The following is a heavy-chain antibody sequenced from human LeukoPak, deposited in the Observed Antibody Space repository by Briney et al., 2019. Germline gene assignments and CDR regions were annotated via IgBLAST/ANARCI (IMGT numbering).Heavy chain of an antibody. CDR2: ISAYNGNT. V-gene: IGHV1-18*01. CDR1: GGTFSSYA. J-gene: IGHJ3*02. D-gene: IGHD4-17*01. CDR3: ARDIFYGDYPSDAFDI. Sequence: GASVKVSCKASGGTFSSYAISWVRQAPGQGLEWMGWISAYNGNTNYAQKFQGRVTMTTDTSTSTAYMELRSLRSDDTAVYYCARDIFYGDYPSDAFDIWGQGTMVTVSS.